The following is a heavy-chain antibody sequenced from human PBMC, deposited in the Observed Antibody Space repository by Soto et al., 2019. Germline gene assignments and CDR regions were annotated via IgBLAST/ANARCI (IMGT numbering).Heavy chain of an antibody. CDR2: ISSSSRTI. CDR1: GFTVNNYD. Sequence: EVQLVESGGGLVQPGGSLRLSCTASGFTVNNYDMNWVRQAPGKGLEWVSFISSSSRTIYYADSVKGRFTISRDNAYNSLYLQLNSLRAEDTAFYYCATCRVGYGDFVRPFDYWGQGTLVTVSS. D-gene: IGHD4-17*01. V-gene: IGHV3-48*01. CDR3: ATCRVGYGDFVRPFDY. J-gene: IGHJ4*02.